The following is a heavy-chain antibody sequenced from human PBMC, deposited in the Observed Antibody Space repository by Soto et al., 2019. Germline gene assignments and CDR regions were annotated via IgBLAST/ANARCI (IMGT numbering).Heavy chain of an antibody. CDR2: INHSGST. CDR1: GGSFSGYY. Sequence: SETLCLRYGVYGGSFSGYYWNGIRQPPGKGLEWIGEINHSGSTNYNPSLKSRVSISVDTSKNQFSLKMSSVTAADTAVYFCARKGVSNEWSLFAIWGQGT. D-gene: IGHD3-10*01. CDR3: ARKGVSNEWSLFAI. V-gene: IGHV4-34*01. J-gene: IGHJ3*02.